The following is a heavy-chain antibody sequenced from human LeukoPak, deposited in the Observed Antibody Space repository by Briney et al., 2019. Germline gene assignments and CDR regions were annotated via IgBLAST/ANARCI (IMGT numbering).Heavy chain of an antibody. V-gene: IGHV3-11*05. CDR3: ARDSMVREKLLDY. D-gene: IGHD3-10*01. CDR1: GFTFSDYY. Sequence: GGSLRLSCAASGFTFSDYYMSWIRQAPGKGLEWVSYISSTSSYTNYADSVKGRFTISRDNAKNSLYLQMNSLRADDMAVYYCARDSMVREKLLDYWGQGALVTVSS. CDR2: ISSTSSYT. J-gene: IGHJ4*02.